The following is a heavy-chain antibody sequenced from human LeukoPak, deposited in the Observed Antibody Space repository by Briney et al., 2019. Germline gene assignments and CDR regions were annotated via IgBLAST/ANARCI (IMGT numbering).Heavy chain of an antibody. D-gene: IGHD2-2*01. V-gene: IGHV4-30-4*08. Sequence: SETLSLTCTVSGGSISSGDYYWSWIRQPPGKGLEWIGDSYYSGSTYYNPSLKSRVTISVDTSKNQFSLKLSSVTAADTAVYYCARTVVVVVPAAMVFDYWGQGTLVTVSS. J-gene: IGHJ4*02. CDR2: SYYSGST. CDR3: ARTVVVVVPAAMVFDY. CDR1: GGSISSGDYY.